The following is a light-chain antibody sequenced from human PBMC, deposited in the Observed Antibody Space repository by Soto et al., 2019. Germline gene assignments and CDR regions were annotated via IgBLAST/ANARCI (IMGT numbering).Light chain of an antibody. V-gene: IGLV2-14*01. CDR1: SSDIGAYNY. J-gene: IGLJ1*01. Sequence: QSVLTQPPSVSGAPGQSITISCPGTSSDIGAYNYVSWDPHHPGKAPTLIIYEVSDRPSAVSNRFSGSKSGNTASLTISGLQAEDEADYYCSSYTGSNIRYVFGTGNKVTVL. CDR3: SSYTGSNIRYV. CDR2: EVS.